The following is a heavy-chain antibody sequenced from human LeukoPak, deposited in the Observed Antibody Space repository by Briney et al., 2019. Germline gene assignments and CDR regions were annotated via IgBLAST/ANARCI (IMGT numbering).Heavy chain of an antibody. V-gene: IGHV4-59*01. Sequence: TSETLSLTCTVSGGSISSYYWSWIRQSPGKGLEWIGYIYYSGSTNYNPSLRSRVTISVDTSKNQFSLKLSSVTAADTAVYYCARGIYDFWSGYSDYWGQGTLVTVSS. CDR3: ARGIYDFWSGYSDY. J-gene: IGHJ4*02. D-gene: IGHD3-3*01. CDR1: GGSISSYY. CDR2: IYYSGST.